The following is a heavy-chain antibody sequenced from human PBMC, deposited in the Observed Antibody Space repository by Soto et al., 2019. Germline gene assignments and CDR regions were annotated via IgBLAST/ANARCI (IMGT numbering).Heavy chain of an antibody. V-gene: IGHV5-51*01. CDR3: ARQPSVMVRGVIISWFDP. CDR1: GYSFTSYW. Sequence: GESLKISCKGSGYSFTSYWIGWVRQMPGKGLEWMGIIYPGDSDTRYSPSFQGQVTISADKSISTAYLQWSSLKASDTAMYYCARQPSVMVRGVIISWFDPWCQGTLVNVS. J-gene: IGHJ5*02. CDR2: IYPGDSDT. D-gene: IGHD3-10*01.